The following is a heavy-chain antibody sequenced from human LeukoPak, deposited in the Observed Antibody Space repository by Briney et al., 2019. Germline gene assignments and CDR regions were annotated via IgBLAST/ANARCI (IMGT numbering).Heavy chain of an antibody. CDR2: IYYSGST. CDR3: ATSSYDFWSGSRDYFDY. V-gene: IGHV4-31*03. CDR1: GGCISSGGYY. D-gene: IGHD3-3*01. Sequence: PSQTLSLTCTVSGGCISSGGYYWSWIRQHPGKGLEWIGYIYYSGSTYYNPSLKSRVTISVDTSKNQFSLKLSSVTAADTAVYYCATSSYDFWSGSRDYFDYWGQGTLVTVSS. J-gene: IGHJ4*02.